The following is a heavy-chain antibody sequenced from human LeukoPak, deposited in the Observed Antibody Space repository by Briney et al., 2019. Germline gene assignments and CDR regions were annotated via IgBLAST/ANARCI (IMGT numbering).Heavy chain of an antibody. V-gene: IGHV1-2*02. CDR3: ARDQQGSWFDP. Sequence: ASVKVSCKASGYTFSGYHMHWVRQAPGQGLEWMGWINPNSGATNYAQKFQGRVTMTRDTSINTAHMELSRLRSDDTAVYYCARDQQGSWFDPWGQGTLVTVSS. D-gene: IGHD6-13*01. CDR2: INPNSGAT. J-gene: IGHJ5*02. CDR1: GYTFSGYH.